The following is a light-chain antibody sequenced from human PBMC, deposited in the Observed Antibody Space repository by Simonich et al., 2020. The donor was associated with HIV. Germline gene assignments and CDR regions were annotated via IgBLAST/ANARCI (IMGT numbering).Light chain of an antibody. CDR2: CNT. J-gene: IGLJ2*01. V-gene: IGLV1-40*01. CDR3: QSYDSSLSGSVV. CDR1: SSVVAGYG. Sequence: SSVVAGYGGHWAKQLHGQAPKVLIYCNTKRPSGVPDRFSGSQSGTSASLAITGLQAEDEADYYCQSYDSSLSGSVVFGGGTKLTV.